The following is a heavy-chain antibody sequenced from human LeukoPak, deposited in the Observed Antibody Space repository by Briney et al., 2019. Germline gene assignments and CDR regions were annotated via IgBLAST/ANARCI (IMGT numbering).Heavy chain of an antibody. Sequence: GGSLRLSCAASGFTFSSYVMSWVRQAPGKGLEGGSGISGSGGSTDYADSVKGRFTISRDNSKNTLYLQMNSLRVEDTAVYYCAKHDNGFLLYWGQGTLVTVSS. V-gene: IGHV3-23*01. CDR2: ISGSGGST. CDR3: AKHDNGFLLY. CDR1: GFTFSSYV. J-gene: IGHJ4*02. D-gene: IGHD2-8*01.